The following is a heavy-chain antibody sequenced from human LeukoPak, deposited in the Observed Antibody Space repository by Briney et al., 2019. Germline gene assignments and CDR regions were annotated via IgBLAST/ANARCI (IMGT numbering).Heavy chain of an antibody. CDR3: ARDGAAPLGYNWFDP. J-gene: IGHJ5*02. Sequence: SVKVSCKASGGTFSSYAISWVRQAPGQGLEWMGGIIPIFGTANYAQKFQGRVTITTDESTSTAYMELSSLRSEDTAVYYCARDGAAPLGYNWFDPWGQGTLVTVSS. CDR1: GGTFSSYA. D-gene: IGHD6-25*01. V-gene: IGHV1-69*05. CDR2: IIPIFGTA.